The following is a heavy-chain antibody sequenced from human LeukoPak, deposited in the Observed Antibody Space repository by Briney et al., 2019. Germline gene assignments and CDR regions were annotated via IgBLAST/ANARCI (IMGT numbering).Heavy chain of an antibody. CDR1: GGSISSSNW. V-gene: IGHV4-4*02. J-gene: IGHJ5*02. CDR2: IYHSGST. D-gene: IGHD3-10*01. CDR3: ARSLYGSGISKRFDP. Sequence: PSETLSLTCAVSGGSISSSNWWSWVRQPPGKGLEWIGEIYHSGSTNYNPSLKSRVTISVDKSKNQFSLKLSSVTAADTAVYYCARSLYGSGISKRFDPWGQGTLVTVSS.